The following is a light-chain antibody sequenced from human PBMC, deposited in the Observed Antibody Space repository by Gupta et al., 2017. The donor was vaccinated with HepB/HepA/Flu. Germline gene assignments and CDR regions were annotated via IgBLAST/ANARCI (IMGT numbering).Light chain of an antibody. Sequence: DIQMTQSPSSLSASVGDRVSITCRASQTISTYLNWYQKKPGKAPKLLIYAASSLQSGVPSRFSGSGSVTDFTLTISSLQPEDFATYYCQQSDITPRTFGQGTKVEIK. V-gene: IGKV1-39*01. CDR2: AAS. CDR3: QQSDITPRT. J-gene: IGKJ1*01. CDR1: QTISTY.